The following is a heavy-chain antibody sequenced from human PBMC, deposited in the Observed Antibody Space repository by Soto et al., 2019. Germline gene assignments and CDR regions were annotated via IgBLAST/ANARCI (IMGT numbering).Heavy chain of an antibody. Sequence: EVQVLESGGGLVQPGGSLRHSCAGSGFTFSRYVMSWVRQAPGKGLEWVSAISGSGGSTYFADSVKGRFTISRDNSKNTLYLQMNRLRAEDTAVYYCAKVSGDQLLSTFDYWGQGTLVTVSS. CDR2: ISGSGGST. D-gene: IGHD2-2*01. V-gene: IGHV3-23*01. CDR3: AKVSGDQLLSTFDY. J-gene: IGHJ4*02. CDR1: GFTFSRYV.